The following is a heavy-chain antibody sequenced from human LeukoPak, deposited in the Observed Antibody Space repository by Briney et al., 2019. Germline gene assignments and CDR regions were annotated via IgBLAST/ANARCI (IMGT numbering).Heavy chain of an antibody. CDR3: ARLYSGSYIY. V-gene: IGHV4-61*02. CDR1: GGSISSGSYY. CDR2: IYTSGST. J-gene: IGHJ4*02. D-gene: IGHD1-26*01. Sequence: SQTLSLTCTVSGGSISSGSYYWSWIRQPAGKGLEWIGRIYTSGSTNYNPSLKSRVTISVDTSKNQFSLKLSSVTAADTAVYYCARLYSGSYIYWGQGTLVTVSS.